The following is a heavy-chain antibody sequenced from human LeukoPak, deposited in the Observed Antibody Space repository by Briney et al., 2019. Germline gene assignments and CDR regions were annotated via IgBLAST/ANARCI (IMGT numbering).Heavy chain of an antibody. CDR1: GFTFSSYS. V-gene: IGHV3-21*01. CDR3: ARDRERYYDFWSGPDAFDI. CDR2: ISSSSSHI. J-gene: IGHJ3*02. Sequence: TGGSLRLSCAASGFTFSSYSMNWVRQAPGKGLEWVSSISSSSSHIYYADSVKGRFTIPRDNAKNSLYLQMNSLRAEDTAVYYCARDRERYYDFWSGPDAFDIWGQGTMVTVSS. D-gene: IGHD3-3*01.